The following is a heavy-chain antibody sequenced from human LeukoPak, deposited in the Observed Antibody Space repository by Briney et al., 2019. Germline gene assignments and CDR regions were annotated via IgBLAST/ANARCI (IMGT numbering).Heavy chain of an antibody. CDR2: IYTSGST. CDR1: GGSISSGSYY. Sequence: SETLSLTCTVSGGSISSGSYYWSWIRPPAGTGLEWIGRIYTSGSTNYNPSLKSRITISVDTSKNQFSLKLISVTAADTAVYYCARVPAFLGYGHVGAFDIWGQGTMVTVSS. CDR3: ARVPAFLGYGHVGAFDI. J-gene: IGHJ3*02. D-gene: IGHD5-18*01. V-gene: IGHV4-61*02.